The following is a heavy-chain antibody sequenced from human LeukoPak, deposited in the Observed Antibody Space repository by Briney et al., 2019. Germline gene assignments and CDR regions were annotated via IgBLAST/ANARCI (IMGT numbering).Heavy chain of an antibody. D-gene: IGHD2-2*01. Sequence: ASVKVSCKASAYTFTSYDMHWVRQAPGQGLEWMGIINPSGGYTSYTNYAQKFQGRVTMTRDMSTSTAYMELSSLRSEDTAVYYCARDYQGFDYWGQGTLVTVSS. CDR2: INPSGGYT. CDR1: AYTFTSYD. J-gene: IGHJ4*02. V-gene: IGHV1-46*01. CDR3: ARDYQGFDY.